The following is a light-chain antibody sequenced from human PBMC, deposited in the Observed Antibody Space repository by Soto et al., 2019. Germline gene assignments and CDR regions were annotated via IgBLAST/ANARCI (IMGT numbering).Light chain of an antibody. J-gene: IGKJ5*01. CDR2: GAS. Sequence: EVVLTQSPDTLSLSPVEAATVSFMASQSLRATYVAWYQQRPGQAPRLLIYGASFRATGIPARFSGSGSGTDFTLTISGLEPEHSAVYYCQQYGSSSEITFGQGTRLEI. CDR1: QSLRATY. CDR3: QQYGSSSEIT. V-gene: IGKV3-20*01.